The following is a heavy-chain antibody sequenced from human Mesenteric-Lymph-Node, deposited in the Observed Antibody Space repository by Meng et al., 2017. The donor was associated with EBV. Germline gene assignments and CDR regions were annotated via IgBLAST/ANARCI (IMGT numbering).Heavy chain of an antibody. Sequence: EVQRVESGGGLVQPVGSLKLSCPASGFTFSGSAMHWVRQASGKGLEWVGRIRSKANSYATAYAASVKGRFTISRDDSKNTAYLQMNSLKTEDTAVYYCTSLNLPPSAYWGQGTLVTVSS. CDR2: IRSKANSYAT. CDR3: TSLNLPPSAY. D-gene: IGHD1-14*01. J-gene: IGHJ4*02. V-gene: IGHV3-73*02. CDR1: GFTFSGSA.